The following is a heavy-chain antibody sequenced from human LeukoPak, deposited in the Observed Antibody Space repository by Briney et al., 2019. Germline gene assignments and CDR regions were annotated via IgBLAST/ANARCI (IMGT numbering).Heavy chain of an antibody. CDR1: GYSLPGHW. CDR3: ARHSWFCSSTSCSMAGWIAFDI. Sequence: GESLKISCEGSGYSLPGHWIAWVRQMPGKGLEWMGIIHPDDSHPRYPPSLQAQVTISVDKSIRTAYLQWSSLTASDTAMYYCARHSWFCSSTSCSMAGWIAFDIWGQGTMVTV. CDR2: IHPDDSHP. V-gene: IGHV5-51*01. J-gene: IGHJ3*02. D-gene: IGHD2-2*01.